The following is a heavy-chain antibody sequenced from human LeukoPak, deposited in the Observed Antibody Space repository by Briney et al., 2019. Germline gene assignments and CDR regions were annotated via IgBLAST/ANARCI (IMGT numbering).Heavy chain of an antibody. CDR1: GYTFTGYY. J-gene: IGHJ4*02. CDR2: INPNSGGT. CDR3: ATYRQVLLPFES. Sequence: ASVKVSCKASGYTFTGYYMHWVRQAPGQGLEWMGWINPNSGGTNYAQKFQGRVTMTRDTSISTAYMELSRLRSDDTAIYYCATYRQVLLPFESWGQGTLVTVSS. D-gene: IGHD2/OR15-2a*01. V-gene: IGHV1-2*02.